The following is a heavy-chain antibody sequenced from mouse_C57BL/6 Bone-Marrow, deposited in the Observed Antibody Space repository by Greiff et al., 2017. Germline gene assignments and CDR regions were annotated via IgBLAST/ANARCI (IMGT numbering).Heavy chain of an antibody. CDR1: GFNIKDDY. CDR2: IDPENGDT. Sequence: VQLQQSGAELVRPGASVKLSCTASGFNIKDDYMHWVKQRPEQGLEWIAWIDPENGDTEYASKFQGKATITADTSSNTAYLQLSSLTSEDTAVYYCTTIPNLFFAYWGQGTLVTVSA. CDR3: TTIPNLFFAY. J-gene: IGHJ3*01. V-gene: IGHV14-4*01. D-gene: IGHD1-1*01.